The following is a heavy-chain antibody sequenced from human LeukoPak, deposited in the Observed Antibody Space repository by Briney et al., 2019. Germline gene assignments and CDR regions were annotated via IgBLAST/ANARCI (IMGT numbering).Heavy chain of an antibody. CDR3: ARQRADYFYYYVDV. V-gene: IGHV4-39*01. CDR1: GGSIGTTNYY. J-gene: IGHJ6*03. Sequence: SETLPLTCTVSGGSIGTTNYYWGWLRQPPGKGLEWIGSIYYSETTYDNPSLESRVTISIETSKNQFSLSLSSVTAADTAVYYCARQRADYFYYYVDVWGKGTTVTVS. D-gene: IGHD3-9*01. CDR2: IYYSETT.